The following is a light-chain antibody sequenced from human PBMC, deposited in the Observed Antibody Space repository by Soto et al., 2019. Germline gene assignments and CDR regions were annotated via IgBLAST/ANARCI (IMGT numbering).Light chain of an antibody. CDR3: QQHGSSPIT. CDR2: GAS. J-gene: IGKJ5*01. Sequence: EIVLTQSPGTLSFFPGERATLSCRASRIVTNNYLAWHQQKPGQTPRLLIYGASSRATGIPDRFSGSGSGTDFTLTISRLEPEDFAVYYCQQHGSSPITFGQGTRLEIK. V-gene: IGKV3-20*01. CDR1: RIVTNNY.